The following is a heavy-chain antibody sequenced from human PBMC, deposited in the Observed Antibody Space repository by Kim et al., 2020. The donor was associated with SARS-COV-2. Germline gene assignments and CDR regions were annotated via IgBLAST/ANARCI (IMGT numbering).Heavy chain of an antibody. J-gene: IGHJ4*02. D-gene: IGHD3-3*01. V-gene: IGHV5-51*01. CDR1: GYSFTSYW. Sequence: GESLKISCKGSGYSFTSYWIGWVRQMPGKGLEWMGIIYPGYSDTRYSLSFQGQVTISADKSISTAYLQWSSLKASYTAMYYCARHESLRFLEWDKMGREEYDFDYRGQGTLVTVSS. CDR2: IYPGYSDT. CDR3: ARHESLRFLEWDKMGREEYDFDY.